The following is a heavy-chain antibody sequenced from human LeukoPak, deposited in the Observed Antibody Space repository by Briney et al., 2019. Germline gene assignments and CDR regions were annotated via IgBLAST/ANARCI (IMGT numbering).Heavy chain of an antibody. CDR1: GFTFSTYW. V-gene: IGHV3-74*01. D-gene: IGHD3-10*01. CDR3: ARDYASDY. CDR2: INNDGSST. Sequence: GGSLRLSCAASGFTFSTYWMYWVRQAPGKGLVWVSRINNDGSSTTYADSVKGRFTISRDNAKNSLYLQMSSLRAEDTAVYYCARDYASDYWGQGTLVTVSS. J-gene: IGHJ4*02.